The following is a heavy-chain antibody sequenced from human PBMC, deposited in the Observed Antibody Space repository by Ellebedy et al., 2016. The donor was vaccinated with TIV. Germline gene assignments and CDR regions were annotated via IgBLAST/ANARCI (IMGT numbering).Heavy chain of an antibody. CDR3: AGAILKAY. CDR1: GFIFTNYG. Sequence: PGGSLRLSCAASGFIFTNYGMHWVRQAPGKGLELVAATSHDGNNKYYADSVKGRFTISRDNSKNTLYLQMNSLRAEDTAVYYCAGAILKAYWGQGTLVTVSS. CDR2: TSHDGNNK. J-gene: IGHJ4*02. V-gene: IGHV3-30*03. D-gene: IGHD3-3*01.